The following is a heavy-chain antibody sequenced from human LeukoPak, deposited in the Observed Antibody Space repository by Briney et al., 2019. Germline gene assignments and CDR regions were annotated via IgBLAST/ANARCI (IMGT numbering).Heavy chain of an antibody. CDR3: ARDGGGSYYFDY. J-gene: IGHJ4*02. V-gene: IGHV1-2*02. CDR2: INPNSGGT. D-gene: IGHD1-26*01. Sequence: ASVKVSCKASGYTFTSCGISWVRQAPGQGLEWMGWINPNSGGTNYAQKFQGRVTMTRDTSISTAYMELSRLRSDDTAVYYCARDGGGSYYFDYWGQGTLVTVSS. CDR1: GYTFTSCG.